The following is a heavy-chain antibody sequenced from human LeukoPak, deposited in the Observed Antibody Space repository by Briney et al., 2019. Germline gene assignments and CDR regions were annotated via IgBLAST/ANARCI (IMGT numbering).Heavy chain of an antibody. D-gene: IGHD2-15*01. J-gene: IGHJ4*02. Sequence: PGGSLRLSCAASGFTFDDYGMNWVRQAPGKGLEWVSSISSSSSYIYYADSVKGRFTISRDNAKNSLYLQMNSLRAEDTAVYYCARGGSWYSIDYWGQGTLVTVSS. CDR2: ISSSSSYI. V-gene: IGHV3-21*01. CDR3: ARGGSWYSIDY. CDR1: GFTFDDYG.